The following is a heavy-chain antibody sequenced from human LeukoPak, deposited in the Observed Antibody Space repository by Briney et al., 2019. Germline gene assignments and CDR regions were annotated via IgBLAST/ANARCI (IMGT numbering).Heavy chain of an antibody. CDR2: IIPILGIA. CDR3: ARLSSGWPNNWFDP. D-gene: IGHD6-19*01. J-gene: IGHJ5*02. V-gene: IGHV1-69*04. CDR1: GGTFSSYA. Sequence: GSSVKVSCKASGGTFSSYAISWVRQAPGQGLEWMGRIIPILGIANYAQKFQGRVTITADKSTSTAYMELSSLRSEDTAVYYCARLSSGWPNNWFDPWGQGTLVTVS.